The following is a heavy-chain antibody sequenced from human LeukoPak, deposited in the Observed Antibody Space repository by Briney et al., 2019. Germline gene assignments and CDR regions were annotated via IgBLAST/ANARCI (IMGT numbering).Heavy chain of an antibody. V-gene: IGHV3-53*01. Sequence: GGSLRLSCAASGFTVSSNYMSWVRQAPGKGLEWVSVIYSGGSTYYADSVKGRFTISRDNSKNTLYLQMNSLRAEDTAVYYCARGSRGYSYGYWYFDLWGRGTLVTVSS. D-gene: IGHD5-18*01. CDR1: GFTVSSNY. J-gene: IGHJ2*01. CDR3: ARGSRGYSYGYWYFDL. CDR2: IYSGGST.